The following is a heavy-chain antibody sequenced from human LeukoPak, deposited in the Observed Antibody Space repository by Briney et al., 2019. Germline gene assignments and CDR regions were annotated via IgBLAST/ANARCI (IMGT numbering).Heavy chain of an antibody. V-gene: IGHV3-74*01. D-gene: IGHD5-18*01. CDR3: ASLRGYSYGPLDY. J-gene: IGHJ4*02. Sequence: PGGSLRLSCAASGFTFSSYWMHWARQAPGKGLVWVSRINTDGSSTSYADSVKGRFTISRDNAKNTLYLQMNSLRAEDTAVYYCASLRGYSYGPLDYWGQGTLVTVSS. CDR1: GFTFSSYW. CDR2: INTDGSST.